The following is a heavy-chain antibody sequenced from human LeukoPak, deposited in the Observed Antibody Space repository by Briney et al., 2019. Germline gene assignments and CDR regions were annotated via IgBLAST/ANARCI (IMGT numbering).Heavy chain of an antibody. D-gene: IGHD3-10*01. V-gene: IGHV3-13*05. Sequence: GWSLRLSCAASGFTFSSYDMYWVRQTTGKGLELVSGIGTAGDPSYASSVKGRFTISRENVKDSLYLQMNSLRAGDTAVYYCARGDYYGSGSFDYWGQGTLVTVSS. J-gene: IGHJ4*02. CDR2: IGTAGDP. CDR3: ARGDYYGSGSFDY. CDR1: GFTFSSYD.